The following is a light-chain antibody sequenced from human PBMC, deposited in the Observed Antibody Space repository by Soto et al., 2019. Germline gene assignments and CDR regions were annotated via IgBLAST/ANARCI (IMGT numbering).Light chain of an antibody. V-gene: IGKV1-5*03. Sequence: DIQVNKSPSTLSASIGDRVTITCRASQSISTRLAWFQQKPGRAPKLLIYQASSLESGVPSRFSGSGSGTQFTLTISSLQPEDFATYYCKQYNRYWTFSQGTKV. J-gene: IGKJ1*01. CDR3: KQYNRYWT. CDR1: QSISTR. CDR2: QAS.